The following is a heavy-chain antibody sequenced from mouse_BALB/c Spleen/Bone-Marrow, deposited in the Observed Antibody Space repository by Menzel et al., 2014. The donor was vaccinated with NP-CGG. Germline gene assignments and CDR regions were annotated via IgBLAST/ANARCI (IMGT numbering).Heavy chain of an antibody. D-gene: IGHD2-1*01. V-gene: IGHV1-69*02. J-gene: IGHJ3*01. CDR1: GYTFTRYW. CDR2: IDPSDSET. Sequence: VQLQQSGAEVVKPGAPVKLSCKASGYTFTRYWMHWVRQRPGRGLEWIGKIDPSDSETHYNHEFKDKATLTVDKSSSTAYIRLSSLTSEDSAVYFCARSGGNYVAWFVYWGQGTLVTVSP. CDR3: ARSGGNYVAWFVY.